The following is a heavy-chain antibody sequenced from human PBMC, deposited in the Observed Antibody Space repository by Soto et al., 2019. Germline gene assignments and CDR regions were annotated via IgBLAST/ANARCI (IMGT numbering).Heavy chain of an antibody. Sequence: PGESLKISCKGSGYSFTSYWISWVRQMPGKGLEWMGRIDPSDSYTNYSPSFQGHVTISADKSISTAYLQWSSLKASDTAMYYCARSGYGDYYYCLDGWQTGCTGSAAS. CDR1: GYSFTSYW. CDR3: ARSGYGDYYYCLDG. V-gene: IGHV5-10-1*01. D-gene: IGHD4-17*01. J-gene: IGHJ6*01. CDR2: IDPSDSYT.